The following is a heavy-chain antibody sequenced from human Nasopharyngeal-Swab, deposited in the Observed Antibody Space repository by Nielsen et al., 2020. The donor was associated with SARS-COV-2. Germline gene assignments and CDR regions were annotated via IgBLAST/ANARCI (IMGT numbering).Heavy chain of an antibody. V-gene: IGHV1-69*13. J-gene: IGHJ3*02. D-gene: IGHD5-24*01. Sequence: SVKVSCKASGGTFSSYAISWVRQAPGQGLEWMGGIIPIFGTANYAQKFQGRVTITADESTSTAYMELSSLRSEDAAVYYCARDRSRWLQKLTPDAFDIWGQGTMVTVSS. CDR2: IIPIFGTA. CDR1: GGTFSSYA. CDR3: ARDRSRWLQKLTPDAFDI.